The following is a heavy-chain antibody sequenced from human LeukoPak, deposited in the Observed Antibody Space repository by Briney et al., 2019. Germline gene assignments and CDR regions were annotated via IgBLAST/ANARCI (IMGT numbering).Heavy chain of an antibody. D-gene: IGHD1-26*01. V-gene: IGHV3-48*03. CDR1: GFTFSSYE. Sequence: GGSLRLSCAASGFTFSSYEMNWVRPAPGKGREWGSYISSSGSTIYYEDSVRGRFTISRANAKNYLYLQMNSLRAEDTAVYYCAREGVEWELLRTLDYWGQGNRVTVSA. CDR3: AREGVEWELLRTLDY. CDR2: ISSSGSTI. J-gene: IGHJ4*02.